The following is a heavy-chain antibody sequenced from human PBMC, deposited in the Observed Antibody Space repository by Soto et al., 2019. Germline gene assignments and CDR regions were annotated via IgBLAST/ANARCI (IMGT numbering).Heavy chain of an antibody. J-gene: IGHJ4*02. Sequence: EVQLLESGGGLVQPGGPLRLSCAASGFSFSTYTMSWVRRAPGKGLEWVSAISGSGGSPSYADSVQGRFTISRDNPKKTLYLQMNSLRAEDTAVYYCAKARCTTSNCYVPDYWGQGTLVTVSS. V-gene: IGHV3-23*01. D-gene: IGHD2-8*01. CDR3: AKARCTTSNCYVPDY. CDR1: GFSFSTYT. CDR2: ISGSGGSP.